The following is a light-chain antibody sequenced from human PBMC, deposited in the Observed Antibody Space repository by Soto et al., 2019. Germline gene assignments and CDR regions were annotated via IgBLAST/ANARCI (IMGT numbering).Light chain of an antibody. Sequence: DIQMTQSPLSLSASVGDRVTITCRASQSVGSWLAWYQQRPGKAPRLLIYDASSLDSGVQARFSGSGSGTEFTLTVRSLQPDDFAVYYCKQYGSSPITVGQGTRLEIK. CDR1: QSVGSW. J-gene: IGKJ5*01. CDR2: DAS. V-gene: IGKV1-5*01. CDR3: KQYGSSPIT.